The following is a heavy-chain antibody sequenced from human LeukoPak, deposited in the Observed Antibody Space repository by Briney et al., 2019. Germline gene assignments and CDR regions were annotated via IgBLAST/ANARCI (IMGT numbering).Heavy chain of an antibody. Sequence: ASVKVSCKASGYTFTSYYMHWVRQAPGQGLEWMGLINPSGGSTSYAQKFQGRVTMTRDTSTSTVYMELSSLRSEDTAVYYCARDPTPYYYDSSGYPLDYWGQGTLVTASS. CDR3: ARDPTPYYYDSSGYPLDY. CDR1: GYTFTSYY. V-gene: IGHV1-46*01. D-gene: IGHD3-22*01. CDR2: INPSGGST. J-gene: IGHJ4*02.